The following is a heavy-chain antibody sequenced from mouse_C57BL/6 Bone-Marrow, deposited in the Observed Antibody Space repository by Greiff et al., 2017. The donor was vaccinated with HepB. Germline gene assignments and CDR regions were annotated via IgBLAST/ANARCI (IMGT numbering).Heavy chain of an antibody. D-gene: IGHD1-1*01. V-gene: IGHV1-53*01. J-gene: IGHJ4*01. CDR3: ARPPTYYYGTSYAMDY. CDR1: GYTFTSYW. Sequence: VQLQQPGTELVKPGASVKLSCKASGYTFTSYWMHWVKQRPGQGLEWIGNINPSNGGTNYNEKFKSKATLTVDKSSSTAYMHLSSLTSEDSAVYYCARPPTYYYGTSYAMDYWGQGTSVTVSS. CDR2: INPSNGGT.